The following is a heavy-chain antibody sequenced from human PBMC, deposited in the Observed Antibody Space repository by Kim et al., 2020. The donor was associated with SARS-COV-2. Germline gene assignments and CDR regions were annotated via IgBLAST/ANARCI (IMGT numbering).Heavy chain of an antibody. V-gene: IGHV3-66*01. Sequence: TTYYAESVKGRFTISRDDSKNTVYLQMNSLKAEDTAVYFCAREPSTYFDYWGQGTLVTVSS. J-gene: IGHJ4*02. CDR2: TT. CDR3: AREPSTYFDY.